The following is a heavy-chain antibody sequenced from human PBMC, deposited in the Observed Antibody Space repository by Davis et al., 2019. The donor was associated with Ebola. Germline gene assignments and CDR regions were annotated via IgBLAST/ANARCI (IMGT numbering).Heavy chain of an antibody. Sequence: SVKVSCKASGDTFSSYAISWVRQAPGQGLEWMGGIIPIFGTANYAQKFQGRVTITADESTSTAYMELSRLRSDDTAVYYCVNQPPNNALDYWGQGTLVTVSS. J-gene: IGHJ4*02. CDR1: GDTFSSYA. CDR2: IIPIFGTA. CDR3: VNQPPNNALDY. D-gene: IGHD1/OR15-1a*01. V-gene: IGHV1-69*13.